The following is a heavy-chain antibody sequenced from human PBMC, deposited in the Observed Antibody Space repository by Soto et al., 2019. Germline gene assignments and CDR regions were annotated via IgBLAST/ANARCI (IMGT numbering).Heavy chain of an antibody. D-gene: IGHD5-12*01. V-gene: IGHV3-21*01. CDR3: ARDEYGGPANAFDI. Sequence: GGSLRLSCAASGFTFSSYSMNWVRQAPGKGLEWVSSISSSSSYIYYADSVKGRFTISRDNAKNSLYLQMNSLRAEDTAVYYCARDEYGGPANAFDIWGQGTMVTVSS. CDR2: ISSSSSYI. CDR1: GFTFSSYS. J-gene: IGHJ3*02.